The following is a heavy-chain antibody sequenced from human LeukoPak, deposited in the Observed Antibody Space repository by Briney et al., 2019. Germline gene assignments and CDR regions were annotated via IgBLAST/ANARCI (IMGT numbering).Heavy chain of an antibody. D-gene: IGHD3-22*01. Sequence: SETLSLTCTVSGGSISSYYWSWIRQPPGKGPEWIGYIYYIGSTNYNPPLKSRVTISVDTSKNQFSLKLSSVTAADTAVYYCAREGDSSGQGAFDIWGQGTMVTVSS. CDR2: IYYIGST. J-gene: IGHJ3*02. CDR1: GGSISSYY. CDR3: AREGDSSGQGAFDI. V-gene: IGHV4-59*01.